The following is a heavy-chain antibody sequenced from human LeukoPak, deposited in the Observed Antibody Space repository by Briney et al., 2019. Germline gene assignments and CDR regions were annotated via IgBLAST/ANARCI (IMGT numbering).Heavy chain of an antibody. V-gene: IGHV4-59*01. D-gene: IGHD6-19*01. CDR3: AGRSRSGWYHDY. CDR2: IYYSGST. CDR1: GDSISGYY. J-gene: IGHJ4*02. Sequence: SETLSLTCTVSGDSISGYYWSWIRQPPGKGLEWIGYIYYSGSTNYNPSLKSRVTISVDTSKNQFSLKLSTVTAADTAVYFCAGRSRSGWYHDYWGQGTLVTVSS.